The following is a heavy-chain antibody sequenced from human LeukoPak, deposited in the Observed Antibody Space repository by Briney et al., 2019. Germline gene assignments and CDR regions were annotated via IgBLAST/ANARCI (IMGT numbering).Heavy chain of an antibody. J-gene: IGHJ4*02. CDR1: GFTFDDYA. V-gene: IGHV3-9*01. CDR3: AKDAYDILTGYLGY. D-gene: IGHD3-9*01. Sequence: GRSLRLSCAASGFTFDDYAMHWVRQAPGKGLEWVSGLSWNSGSIGYADSVKGRFTISRDNAKNSLYLQMNSLRAEDTALYYCAKDAYDILTGYLGYWGQGTLVTVSS. CDR2: LSWNSGSI.